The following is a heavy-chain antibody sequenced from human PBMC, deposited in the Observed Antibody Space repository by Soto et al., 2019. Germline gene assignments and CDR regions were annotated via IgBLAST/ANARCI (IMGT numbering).Heavy chain of an antibody. CDR2: ISYDGSNK. D-gene: IGHD3-22*01. CDR3: ARDQRRSYYDSSGYNYFDY. V-gene: IGHV3-30-3*01. Sequence: PGRSLRLSCAASGFTFSSYAMHWVRQAPGKGLDWVAVISYDGSNKYYADSVKGRFTISRDNSKNTLYLQMNSLRAEDTAVYYCARDQRRSYYDSSGYNYFDYWGQGTLVTVSS. J-gene: IGHJ4*02. CDR1: GFTFSSYA.